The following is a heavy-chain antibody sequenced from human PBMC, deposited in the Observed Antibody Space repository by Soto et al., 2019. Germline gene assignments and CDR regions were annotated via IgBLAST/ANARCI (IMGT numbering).Heavy chain of an antibody. CDR3: ARDAYGGNGPLDY. D-gene: IGHD4-17*01. CDR1: GGTFSSYA. V-gene: IGHV1-69*13. Sequence: SVKVSCKASGGTFSSYAISWVRQAPGQGLEWMGGVIPIFGTANYAQKFQGRVTITADESTSTAYMELSSLRSEDTAVYYCARDAYGGNGPLDYWGQGTLVTVSS. CDR2: VIPIFGTA. J-gene: IGHJ4*02.